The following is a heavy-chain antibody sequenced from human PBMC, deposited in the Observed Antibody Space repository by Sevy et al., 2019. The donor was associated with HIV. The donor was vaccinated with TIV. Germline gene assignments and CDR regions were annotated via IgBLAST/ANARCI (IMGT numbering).Heavy chain of an antibody. J-gene: IGHJ4*02. CDR3: AREPNYSSSSHYFDY. Sequence: GGSLRLSCAASGFTFSSYAMHWVRQAPGKGLEWVAVISYDGSNKYYADSVKGRFTISRDNSKNTLYLQMNSLRAEDTDVYYCAREPNYSSSSHYFDYWGQGTLVTVSS. V-gene: IGHV3-30*04. CDR1: GFTFSSYA. CDR2: ISYDGSNK. D-gene: IGHD6-13*01.